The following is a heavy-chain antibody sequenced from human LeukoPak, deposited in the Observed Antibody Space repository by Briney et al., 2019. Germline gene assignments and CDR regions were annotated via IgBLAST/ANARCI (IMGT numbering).Heavy chain of an antibody. CDR3: ARAGTTLLLDY. J-gene: IGHJ4*02. D-gene: IGHD4-11*01. CDR2: ISAHNGKT. V-gene: IGHV1-18*01. Sequence: EASVKVSCKSSGYTFTSYRIIWVRQAPGQGLPWMGWISAHNGKTNYAQNLQGRVTMTTDTSTNTVYLELRSLTSDDTAVYYCARAGTTLLLDYWGQGTLVTVSS. CDR1: GYTFTSYR.